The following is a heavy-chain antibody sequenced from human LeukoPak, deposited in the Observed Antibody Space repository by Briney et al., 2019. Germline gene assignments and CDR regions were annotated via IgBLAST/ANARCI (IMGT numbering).Heavy chain of an antibody. CDR1: GYTFTSYG. D-gene: IGHD3-22*01. V-gene: IGHV1-69*13. Sequence: SVKVSCKASGYTFTSYGISWVRQAPGQGLEWMGGIIPIFGTANYAQKFQGRVTITADESTSTAYMELSSLRSEDTAVYYCATYDSSGYRPSPPDYWGQGTLVTVSS. CDR2: IIPIFGTA. J-gene: IGHJ4*02. CDR3: ATYDSSGYRPSPPDY.